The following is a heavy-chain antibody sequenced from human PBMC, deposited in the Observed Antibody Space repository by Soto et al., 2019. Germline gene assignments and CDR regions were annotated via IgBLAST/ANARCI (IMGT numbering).Heavy chain of an antibody. V-gene: IGHV4-59*01. Sequence: PSETLSLTCSVSGASITTYYWSWIRQPPGKGLEWIGSISYSGSTKYNPSLESRVMISLHTSKNQFSLRLTSVTAADTALYYCARDWDSSGLFDPWGQGALVTAPQ. CDR3: ARDWDSSGLFDP. D-gene: IGHD3-10*01. J-gene: IGHJ5*02. CDR1: GASITTYY. CDR2: ISYSGST.